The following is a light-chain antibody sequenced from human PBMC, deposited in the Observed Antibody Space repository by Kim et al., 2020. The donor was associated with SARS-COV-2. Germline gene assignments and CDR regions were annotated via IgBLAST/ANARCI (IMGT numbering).Light chain of an antibody. V-gene: IGKV1-39*01. CDR1: QSVSIN. Sequence: ASVGDRVTITGRATQSVSINLNWYQQRPGKAPRLLIYGASTLQRGVPSRFSGSGSGTGFTLTISSLQPEDFAIYYCQQTFSTQYSFGQGTKLEI. CDR3: QQTFSTQYS. J-gene: IGKJ2*03. CDR2: GAS.